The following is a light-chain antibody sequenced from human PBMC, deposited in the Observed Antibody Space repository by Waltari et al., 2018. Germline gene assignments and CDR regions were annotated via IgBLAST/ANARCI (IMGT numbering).Light chain of an antibody. J-gene: IGKJ4*01. CDR2: DTS. Sequence: IVLTQSPRPLSLSPGERATLSCRASQSLNNNYLAWYQQKPGQAPRLLIYDTSTRATGIPDRFSGSGSGTDFTLTISRLEPEDFAVYYCQQYGTSVLVSFGGGTKVEIK. CDR1: QSLNNNY. CDR3: QQYGTSVLVS. V-gene: IGKV3-20*01.